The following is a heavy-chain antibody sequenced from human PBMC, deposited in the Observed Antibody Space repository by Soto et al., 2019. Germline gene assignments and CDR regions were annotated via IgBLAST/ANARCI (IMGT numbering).Heavy chain of an antibody. CDR2: IYSGGST. V-gene: IGHV3-53*01. D-gene: IGHD6-13*01. CDR1: GFTVSSNY. J-gene: IGHJ6*02. Sequence: GGSLRLSCAASGFTVSSNYVSWVRQAPGKGLEWVSVIYSGGSTYYADSVKGRFTISRDNSKNTLYLQMNSLRAEDTAVYYCAKAEAAAGSRTYYYGMDVWGQGTTVTVSS. CDR3: AKAEAAAGSRTYYYGMDV.